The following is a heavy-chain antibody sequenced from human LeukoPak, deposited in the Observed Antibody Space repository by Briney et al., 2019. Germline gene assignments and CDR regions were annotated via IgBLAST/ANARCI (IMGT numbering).Heavy chain of an antibody. Sequence: GGSLRLSCAASGFTFSSYGMSWVRQAPGKGLEWVSHISNTGGTAYYADSVKGRFTISRDNSKNTLYLQMGSLRAEDTAVYYCARAPAGREFDYWGQGTLVTVSS. D-gene: IGHD2-2*01. CDR3: ARAPAGREFDY. CDR1: GFTFSSYG. CDR2: ISNTGGTA. J-gene: IGHJ4*02. V-gene: IGHV3-23*01.